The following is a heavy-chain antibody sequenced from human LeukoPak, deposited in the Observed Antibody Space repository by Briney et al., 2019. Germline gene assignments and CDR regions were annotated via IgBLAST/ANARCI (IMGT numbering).Heavy chain of an antibody. J-gene: IGHJ4*02. D-gene: IGHD3-22*01. CDR2: INHSGNT. CDR3: ARLKDGSGFAAY. V-gene: IGHV4-34*01. CDR1: GGSFSGYY. Sequence: SETLSLTCAVYGGSFSGYYWTWIRQPPGKGLEWIGEINHSGNTNYNPSLKSRVAISVDTSKNQFSLKLSSVIAADTAMYYCARLKDGSGFAAYWGQGTQVTVSS.